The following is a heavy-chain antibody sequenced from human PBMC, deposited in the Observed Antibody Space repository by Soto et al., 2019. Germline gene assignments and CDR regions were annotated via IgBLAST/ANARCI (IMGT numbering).Heavy chain of an antibody. V-gene: IGHV2-5*02. Sequence: QITLKESGPTLVKPTQTLTLTCTFSGFSLNTRGVGVGWIRQPPGKALEWLTLIYWDDAKEYSPSLKSRLTITKETSNNQVVLIMTNMDPVDTATYYCVHKGEGDRILDFWGQGALVTVSS. CDR1: GFSLNTRGVG. J-gene: IGHJ4*02. CDR3: VHKGEGDRILDF. CDR2: IYWDDAK. D-gene: IGHD3-16*01.